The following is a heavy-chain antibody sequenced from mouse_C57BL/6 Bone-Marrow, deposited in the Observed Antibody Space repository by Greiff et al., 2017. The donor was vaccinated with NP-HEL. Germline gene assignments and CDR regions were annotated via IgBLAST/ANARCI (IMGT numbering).Heavy chain of an antibody. CDR3: ARGGDYDWFAY. J-gene: IGHJ3*01. CDR1: GFTFSSYA. D-gene: IGHD2-4*01. V-gene: IGHV5-4*03. Sequence: EVKVEESGGGLVKPGGSLKLSCAASGFTFSSYAMSWVRQTPEKRLEWVATISDGGSYTYYPDNVKGRFTISRDNAKNNLYLQMSHLKSEDTAMYYCARGGDYDWFAYWGQGTLVTVSA. CDR2: ISDGGSYT.